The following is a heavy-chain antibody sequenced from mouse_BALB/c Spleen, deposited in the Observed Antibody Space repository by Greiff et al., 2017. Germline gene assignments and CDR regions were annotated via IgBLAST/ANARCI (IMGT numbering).Heavy chain of an antibody. J-gene: IGHJ3*01. CDR3: ARHGGFAY. Sequence: EVHLVESGGGLVQPGGSLKLSCAASGFTFSSYTMSWVRQTPEKRLEWVAYISNGGGSTYYPDTVKGRFTISRDNAKNTLYLQMSSLKSEDTAMYYCARHGGFAYWGQGTLVTVSA. CDR2: ISNGGGST. CDR1: GFTFSSYT. V-gene: IGHV5-12-2*01.